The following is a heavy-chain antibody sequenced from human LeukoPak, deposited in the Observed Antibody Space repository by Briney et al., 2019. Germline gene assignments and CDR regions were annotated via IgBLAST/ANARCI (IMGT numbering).Heavy chain of an antibody. J-gene: IGHJ4*02. D-gene: IGHD7-27*01. CDR2: ISASGRST. Sequence: PGGSLRLSRAVSGFTFSSYALNWVRQAPGKGLEWVSTISASGRSTYYADSVKGRFSISRDNSKNTLYLQMNSLRAEDTAVYYCARDLAWGAFDYWGQGTLVSVSS. CDR1: GFTFSSYA. CDR3: ARDLAWGAFDY. V-gene: IGHV3-23*01.